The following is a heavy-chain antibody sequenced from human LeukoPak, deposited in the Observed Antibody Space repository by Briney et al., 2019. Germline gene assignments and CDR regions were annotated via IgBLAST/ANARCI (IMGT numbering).Heavy chain of an antibody. CDR2: IIPIFGTA. Sequence: SVKVSCKASGGTFSSYAISWVRQAPGQGLEWMGGIIPIFGTANYAQKFQGRVTMTRDTSTSTVYMELSSLRSEDTAVYYCARVSGSYSVSDYWGQGTLVTVSS. J-gene: IGHJ4*02. V-gene: IGHV1-69*05. CDR1: GGTFSSYA. D-gene: IGHD1-26*01. CDR3: ARVSGSYSVSDY.